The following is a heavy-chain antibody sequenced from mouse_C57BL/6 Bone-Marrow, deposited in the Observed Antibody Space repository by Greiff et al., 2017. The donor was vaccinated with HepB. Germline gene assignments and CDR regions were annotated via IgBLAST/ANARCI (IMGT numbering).Heavy chain of an antibody. D-gene: IGHD4-1*01. Sequence: VQRVESGAELARPGASVKLSCKASGYTFTSYGISWVKQRTGQGLEWIGEIYPRSGNTYYNEKFKGKATLTADKSSSTAYMELRSLTSEDSAVYFCAKLGPGDYWGQGTTLTVSS. J-gene: IGHJ2*01. CDR3: AKLGPGDY. V-gene: IGHV1-81*01. CDR1: GYTFTSYG. CDR2: IYPRSGNT.